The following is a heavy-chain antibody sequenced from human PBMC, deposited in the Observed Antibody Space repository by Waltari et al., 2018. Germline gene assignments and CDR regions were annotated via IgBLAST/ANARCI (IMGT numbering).Heavy chain of an antibody. V-gene: IGHV4-4*02. J-gene: IGHJ6*02. CDR1: GFTFSSYAM. CDR3: ARVTYMITFGGVIDPYGMDV. CDR2: IYHSGST. D-gene: IGHD3-16*02. Sequence: VQLLESGGGLVQPGGSLRLSCAASGFTFSSYAMSWVRQAPGKGLEWIGEIYHSGSTNYNPSLKSRVTISVDKSKNQFSLKLSSVTAADTAVYYCARVTYMITFGGVIDPYGMDVWGQGTTVTVSS.